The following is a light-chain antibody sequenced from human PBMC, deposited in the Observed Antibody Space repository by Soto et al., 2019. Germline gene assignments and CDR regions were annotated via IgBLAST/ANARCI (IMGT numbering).Light chain of an antibody. CDR2: EVT. CDR3: ISYRSGSTLV. V-gene: IGLV2-14*01. CDR1: SSDVGGYNY. Sequence: QSALTQPASVSGSPGQSISISCTGTSSDVGGYNYVSWYQQHPGKAPKLIIYEVTNQPPGVSNRFSGSKSGNTASLTISGLQAEDEADYYCISYRSGSTLVFGGGTKLTVL. J-gene: IGLJ3*02.